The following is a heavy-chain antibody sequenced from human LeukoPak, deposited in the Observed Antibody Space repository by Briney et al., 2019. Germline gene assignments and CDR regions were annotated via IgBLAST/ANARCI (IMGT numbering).Heavy chain of an antibody. Sequence: GGSLRLSCAASGFTVSSTYMSWVRQAPGKGLEWVSVIYSGGSTYYADSVKGRFTISRDNAENSLYLQMDSLRAEDTAVYYCATDKISGSGSIDYWGQGTLVTVSS. CDR1: GFTVSSTY. V-gene: IGHV3-66*01. J-gene: IGHJ4*02. CDR3: ATDKISGSGSIDY. CDR2: IYSGGST. D-gene: IGHD3-10*01.